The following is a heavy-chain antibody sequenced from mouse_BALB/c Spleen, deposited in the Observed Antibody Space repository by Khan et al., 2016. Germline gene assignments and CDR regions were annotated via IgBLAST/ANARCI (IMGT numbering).Heavy chain of an antibody. V-gene: IGHV5-6-3*01. J-gene: IGHJ2*01. Sequence: EVELVESGGGLVQPGGSLKLSCAASGFTFSSYGMSWVRQTPDKRLELVAIINSNGGRTHYPDSVKGRFSISRDNAKNTLHLQMSSLKSEDTAMYYCARINNYGSPYFDYWGQGTTLTVSS. CDR3: ARINNYGSPYFDY. D-gene: IGHD1-1*01. CDR1: GFTFSSYG. CDR2: INSNGGRT.